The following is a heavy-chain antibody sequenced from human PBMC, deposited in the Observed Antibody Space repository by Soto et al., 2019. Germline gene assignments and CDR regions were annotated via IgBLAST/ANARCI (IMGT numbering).Heavy chain of an antibody. CDR3: ARHTYSWAGNWFDP. D-gene: IGHD4-4*01. CDR2: IYYSGST. CDR1: GDSISSSNYY. V-gene: IGHV4-39*01. J-gene: IGHJ5*02. Sequence: QPQLQESGPGQVKPSETLSLTCTVSGDSISSSNYYWVWIRLPPGKGLEWIGSIYYSGSTYYNPSLTSRLTISVDTSKNQFSLKLSSVTAADTAVYYCARHTYSWAGNWFDPWGQGNLVTVSS.